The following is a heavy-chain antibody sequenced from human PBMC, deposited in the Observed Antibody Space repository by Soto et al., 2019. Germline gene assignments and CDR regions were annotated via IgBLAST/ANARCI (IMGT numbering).Heavy chain of an antibody. Sequence: QPGGSLRLSCAASGFTFSSYGMHWVRQAPGKGLEWVAVIWYDGSNKYYADSVKGRFTISRDNSKNTLYLQMNSLRAEDTAVYYCARDSSSWYWGYYYYGMDVWGQGTTVTVSS. CDR3: ARDSSSWYWGYYYYGMDV. V-gene: IGHV3-33*01. CDR2: IWYDGSNK. D-gene: IGHD6-13*01. CDR1: GFTFSSYG. J-gene: IGHJ6*02.